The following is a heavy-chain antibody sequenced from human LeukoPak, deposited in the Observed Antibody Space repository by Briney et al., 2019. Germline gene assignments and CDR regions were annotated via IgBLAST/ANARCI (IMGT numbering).Heavy chain of an antibody. CDR3: ARIGGSCCGFDY. V-gene: IGHV4-34*01. J-gene: IGHJ4*02. D-gene: IGHD2-15*01. Sequence: SETLSPTCAVYGGSFSGYYWSWIRQPPGKGLEWIGEINHSGSTNYNPSLKSRVTISVDTSKNQFSLKLSSVTAADTAVYYCARIGGSCCGFDYWGQGTQVTVSS. CDR2: INHSGST. CDR1: GGSFSGYY.